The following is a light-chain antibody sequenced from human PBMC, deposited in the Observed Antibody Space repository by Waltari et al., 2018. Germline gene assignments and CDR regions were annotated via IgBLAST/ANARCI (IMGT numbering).Light chain of an antibody. V-gene: IGKV1-12*01. J-gene: IGKJ1*01. CDR3: QHANSFPWT. CDR1: EGINSW. Sequence: DIQMTQSPSSVSASVGDRVTIPCRASEGINSWLAWYQQKPWKAPKVLIYAASNLQSGVPSRFSGSGSGTEFTLTITSLQPEDFATYYCQHANSFPWTFGQGTKVEIK. CDR2: AAS.